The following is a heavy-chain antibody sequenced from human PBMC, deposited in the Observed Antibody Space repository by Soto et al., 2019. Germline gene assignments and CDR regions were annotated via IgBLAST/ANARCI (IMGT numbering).Heavy chain of an antibody. CDR2: ISWDGGST. V-gene: IGHV3-43D*03. CDR1: GFTFDDYA. D-gene: IGHD6-19*01. CDR3: AKDIPYGSGWYGGAFDI. Sequence: GGSLRLSCAASGFTFDDYAMHWVRQAPGKGLEWVSLISWDGGSTYYADSVKGRFTISRDNSKNSLYLQMNSLRAEDTALYYCAKDIPYGSGWYGGAFDIWGQGTMVTVSS. J-gene: IGHJ3*02.